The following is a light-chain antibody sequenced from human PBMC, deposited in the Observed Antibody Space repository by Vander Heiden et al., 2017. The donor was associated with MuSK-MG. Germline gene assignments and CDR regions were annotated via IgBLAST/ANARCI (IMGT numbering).Light chain of an antibody. CDR2: KAS. CDR3: QEDLNSSSA. V-gene: IGKV1-5*03. Sequence: DIQMTQSPSTLSASLGDRVTITCRASQSVSIWVAWYQQKPGKAPNLLIVKASNLKSGVPSRFSGSGSGTEFTLTISSLQPDDLGTYYCQEDLNSSSAFGQGTKVEIK. J-gene: IGKJ1*01. CDR1: QSVSIW.